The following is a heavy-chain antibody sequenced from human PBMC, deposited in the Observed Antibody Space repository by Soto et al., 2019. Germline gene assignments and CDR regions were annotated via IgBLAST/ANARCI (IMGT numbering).Heavy chain of an antibody. CDR2: ITSNGGST. J-gene: IGHJ4*02. Sequence: GGSLRLSCSVSGFTFSTYAMHWVRQAPGKGLEYVSGITSNGGSTYYAESVKGRFTISRDNSRKTLSLQMSGLRVEDSAVYYCVKDLRWIPGTHHFDCWGQGTLVTVSS. V-gene: IGHV3-64D*06. CDR3: VKDLRWIPGTHHFDC. D-gene: IGHD5-18*01. CDR1: GFTFSTYA.